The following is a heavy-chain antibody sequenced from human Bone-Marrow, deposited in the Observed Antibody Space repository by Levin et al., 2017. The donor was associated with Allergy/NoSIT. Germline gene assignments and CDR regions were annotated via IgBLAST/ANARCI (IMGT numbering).Heavy chain of an antibody. D-gene: IGHD3-16*01. CDR3: AKDFQFGTENNFDY. J-gene: IGHJ4*02. Sequence: GGSLRLSCAASGFSFSNYGMHWVRQAPGKGLEWVAVISYEGVNEHYADSVKGRFTISRDSSKNTLYLQMNSLRPEDTAVYYCAKDFQFGTENNFDYWGQGTLVTVSS. CDR2: ISYEGVNE. CDR1: GFSFSNYG. V-gene: IGHV3-30*18.